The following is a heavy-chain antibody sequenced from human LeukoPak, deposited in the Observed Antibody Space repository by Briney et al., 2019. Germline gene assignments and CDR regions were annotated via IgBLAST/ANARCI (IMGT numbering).Heavy chain of an antibody. CDR2: IISSGSYI. J-gene: IGHJ4*02. CDR1: GFNFSSHS. Sequence: GGSLRLSCAASGFNFSSHSMNWLRQAPGKGLEWVSSIISSGSYIYYADSVKGRFTISRDNAKNSLFLQMNSLRAEDTAVYYCTRDFGGYCSGGSCYSGWSDYWGQGTLVTVSS. D-gene: IGHD2-15*01. CDR3: TRDFGGYCSGGSCYSGWSDY. V-gene: IGHV3-21*01.